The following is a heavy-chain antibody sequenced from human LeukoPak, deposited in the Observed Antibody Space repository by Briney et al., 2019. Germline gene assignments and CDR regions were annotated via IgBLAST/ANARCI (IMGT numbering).Heavy chain of an antibody. D-gene: IGHD1-26*01. CDR2: IIPIFGTA. CDR1: GGTFSSYA. J-gene: IGHJ3*02. V-gene: IGHV1-69*13. Sequence: SVKVSCKASGGTFSSYAISWVRQAPGQGLEWMGGIIPIFGTANYAQKFQGRVTITADESTSTAYMELSSLRSEDTAVYYCARAGYYSGSHTRDAFDTWGQGTMVTVSS. CDR3: ARAGYYSGSHTRDAFDT.